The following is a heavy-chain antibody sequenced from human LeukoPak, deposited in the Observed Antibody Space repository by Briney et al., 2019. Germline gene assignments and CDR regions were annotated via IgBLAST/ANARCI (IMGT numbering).Heavy chain of an antibody. CDR3: ARDPGDYYDSSGYSVRNWFDP. CDR2: INPNSGGT. CDR1: GYTFTGYY. D-gene: IGHD3-22*01. V-gene: IGHV1-2*02. J-gene: IGHJ5*02. Sequence: GASVKVSCKASGYTFTGYYMHWVRQAPGQGLEWMGWINPNSGGTNYAQKFQGRVTMTRDTSISTAYMELSRLRSDDTAVYYCARDPGDYYDSSGYSVRNWFDPWGQGTLVTVSS.